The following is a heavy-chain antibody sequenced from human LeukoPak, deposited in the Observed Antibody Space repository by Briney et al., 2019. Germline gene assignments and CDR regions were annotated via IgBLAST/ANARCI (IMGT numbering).Heavy chain of an antibody. Sequence: GASVKVSCKASGGTFSSYAISWVRQAPGQGLEWMGGIIPIFGTANYAQKFQGRVTITADDSTSTAYMELSSLRSEDTAVYYCARGREYYDSSRGYYFDYWGQGTLVTVSS. CDR2: IIPIFGTA. D-gene: IGHD3-22*01. CDR3: ARGREYYDSSRGYYFDY. J-gene: IGHJ4*02. CDR1: GGTFSSYA. V-gene: IGHV1-69*13.